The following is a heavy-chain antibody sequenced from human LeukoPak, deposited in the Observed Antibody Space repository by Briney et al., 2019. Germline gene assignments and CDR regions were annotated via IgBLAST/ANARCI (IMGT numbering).Heavy chain of an antibody. D-gene: IGHD5-12*01. V-gene: IGHV1-2*02. CDR1: GYTFTYHY. CDR2: INPNTGGT. CDR3: ARDQKSGYEKPNWFDP. J-gene: IGHJ5*01. Sequence: ASVKVSCKASGYTFTYHYIHWVRQAPGQGFEWMGWINPNTGGTDYAQKFQDRIAISTYTSISTVYMELSRLKSDDTAPYYCARDQKSGYEKPNWFDPWGQGTTVTVSS.